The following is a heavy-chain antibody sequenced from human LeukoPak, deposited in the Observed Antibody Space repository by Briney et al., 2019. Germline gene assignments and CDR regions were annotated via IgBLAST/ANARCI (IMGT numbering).Heavy chain of an antibody. J-gene: IGHJ4*02. CDR3: ARDRTMVRGLGY. D-gene: IGHD3-10*01. V-gene: IGHV3-21*04. Sequence: PGGSLRLSCAASGFTFSSYSMNWVRQAAGKGLEWVSSISSSSSYIYYADSVKGRFTISRDNAKNSLYLQMNSLRAEDTAVYYCARDRTMVRGLGYWGQGTLVTVSS. CDR2: ISSSSSYI. CDR1: GFTFSSYS.